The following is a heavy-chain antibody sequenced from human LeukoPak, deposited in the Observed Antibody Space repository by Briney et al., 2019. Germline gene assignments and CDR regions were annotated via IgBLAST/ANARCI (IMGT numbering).Heavy chain of an antibody. V-gene: IGHV3-21*01. CDR2: ISSSSSYI. D-gene: IGHD1-26*01. CDR3: ARRLFAATSDYFDY. J-gene: IGHJ4*02. CDR1: GFTFSSYS. Sequence: PGGSVTLSCAASGFTFSSYSMIWVRQAPGKGGEGVSSISSSSSYIYYAASEDGRFTTTRDTAKTSLYLIMNMLTAEDTVVYYCARRLFAATSDYFDYWGQGTLVTVSS.